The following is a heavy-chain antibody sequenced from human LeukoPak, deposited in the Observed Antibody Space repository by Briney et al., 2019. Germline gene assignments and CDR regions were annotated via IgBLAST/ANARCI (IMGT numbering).Heavy chain of an antibody. CDR2: IWYDGYNK. D-gene: IGHD3-10*01. J-gene: IGHJ4*02. CDR1: GVTFSSYW. V-gene: IGHV3-33*08. Sequence: GGSLRLSCAGSGVTFSSYWMSWVRQAPGKGLAWVAGIWYDGYNKFYADSAKGRFTISRDNSKNTLYLQMSSLRAEDKALYYCARVSHYGSGYYYTLAYWGQGTLVTVSS. CDR3: ARVSHYGSGYYYTLAY.